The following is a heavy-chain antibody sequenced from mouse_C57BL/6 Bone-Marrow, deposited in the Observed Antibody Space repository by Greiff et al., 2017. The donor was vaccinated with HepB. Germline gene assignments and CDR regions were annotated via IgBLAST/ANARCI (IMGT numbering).Heavy chain of an antibody. CDR1: GYTFTGYW. Sequence: LVESGAELMKPGASVKLSCKATGYTFTGYWIEWVKQRPGHGLEWIGEILPGSGSTNYNEKFKGKATFTADTSSNTAYMQLSSLTTEDSAIYYCARRGLYYYGSSPYYFDDWGQGTTLTVSS. D-gene: IGHD1-1*01. J-gene: IGHJ2*01. V-gene: IGHV1-9*01. CDR2: ILPGSGST. CDR3: ARRGLYYYGSSPYYFDD.